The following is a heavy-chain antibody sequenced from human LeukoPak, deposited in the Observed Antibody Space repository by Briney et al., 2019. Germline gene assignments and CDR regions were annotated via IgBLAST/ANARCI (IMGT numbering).Heavy chain of an antibody. V-gene: IGHV3-48*01. CDR3: TRDGRVAYEMDV. CDR1: GFTSSRHP. D-gene: IGHD2-15*01. Sequence: GGSLRLSCAASGFTSSRHPMNWVRQAPGKGLEWVSYISPGTIYYADSVKGRFTISRDNAKNSLYLQMNSLRAEDTAVYYCTRDGRVAYEMDVWGQGTTVTVSS. J-gene: IGHJ6*02. CDR2: ISPGTI.